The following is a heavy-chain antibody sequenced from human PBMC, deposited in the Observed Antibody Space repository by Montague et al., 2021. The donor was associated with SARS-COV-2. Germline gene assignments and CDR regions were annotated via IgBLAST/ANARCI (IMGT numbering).Heavy chain of an antibody. V-gene: IGHV4-31*03. Sequence: TLSLTCTVSGGSISSGGYYWSWIRQHPGDGLGWIGFIYNGGSTHSSPSLKGRVTISLDTSENQFSLNLSSVTAADTAVYYCARGSGCSGGSCYSEWDPYYYYGMDVWGQGTTVTVSS. CDR3: ARGSGCSGGSCYSEWDPYYYYGMDV. CDR2: IYNGGST. CDR1: GGSISSGGYY. D-gene: IGHD2-15*01. J-gene: IGHJ6*02.